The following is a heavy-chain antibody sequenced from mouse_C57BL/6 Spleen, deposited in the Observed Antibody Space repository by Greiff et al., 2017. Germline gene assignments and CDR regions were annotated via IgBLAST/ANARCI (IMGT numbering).Heavy chain of an antibody. Sequence: EVKLVESGPGMVKPSQSLSLTCTVTGYSITSGYDWHWIRHFPGNKLEWMGYISYSGSTNYNPSLKSRISITHDTSKNHFFLKLNSVTTEDTATYYCARRTALNYFDYWGQGTTLTVSS. CDR3: ARRTALNYFDY. D-gene: IGHD4-1*01. J-gene: IGHJ2*01. CDR1: GYSITSGYD. V-gene: IGHV3-1*01. CDR2: ISYSGST.